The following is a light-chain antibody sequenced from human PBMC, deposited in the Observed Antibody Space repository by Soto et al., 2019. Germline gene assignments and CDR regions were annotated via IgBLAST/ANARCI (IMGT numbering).Light chain of an antibody. J-gene: IGKJ4*01. Sequence: DIQMTQSPSTLSASVGDRVTITCRASQSISSWLAWYQQKPGKAPKLLIYDASSLESGVPSRFSGSGSGTEFTLTISSLQPDDFATYYCQQYNSYSPRGTFGGGTKVEIK. CDR2: DAS. CDR1: QSISSW. V-gene: IGKV1-5*01. CDR3: QQYNSYSPRGT.